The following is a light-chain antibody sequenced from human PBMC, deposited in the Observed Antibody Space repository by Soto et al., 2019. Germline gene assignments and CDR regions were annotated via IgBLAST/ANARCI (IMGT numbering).Light chain of an antibody. CDR2: AAS. J-gene: IGKJ5*01. Sequence: EIALTQSPGTLSLSPGERATLSCRASQGVGSKYLAWYQQKPGQAPRLLIYAASTRATGIPDRFSGSGSGTDVTLTSSSLEPEDFAVYYCQQYGNSPGITFGQGTRLEIK. CDR1: QGVGSKY. V-gene: IGKV3-20*01. CDR3: QQYGNSPGIT.